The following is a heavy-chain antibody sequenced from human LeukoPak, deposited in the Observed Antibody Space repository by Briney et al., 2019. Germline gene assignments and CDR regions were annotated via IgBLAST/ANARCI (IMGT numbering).Heavy chain of an antibody. Sequence: GGSLRLSCAASGLTFSSYEMNWVRQAPGKGLEWVSYISSSGSTIYYADSVKGRFTISRDNAKNSLYLQMNSLRAEDTAVYYCARGFYYYDSSGYYYGYFQHWGQGTLVTVSS. D-gene: IGHD3-22*01. J-gene: IGHJ1*01. CDR2: ISSSGSTI. V-gene: IGHV3-48*03. CDR1: GLTFSSYE. CDR3: ARGFYYYDSSGYYYGYFQH.